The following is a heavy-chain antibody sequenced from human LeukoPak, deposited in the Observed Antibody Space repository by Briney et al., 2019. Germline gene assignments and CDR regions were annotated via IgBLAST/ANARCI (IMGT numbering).Heavy chain of an antibody. CDR3: ARLTDYYDSSGYSYRDY. V-gene: IGHV4-30-2*01. D-gene: IGHD3-22*01. J-gene: IGHJ4*02. Sequence: PSQTLSLTCTVSGGSISSGGYYWSWIRQPPGKGLEWIGYIYHSGSTYYNPSLKSRVTISVDRSKNQFSLKPSSVTAADTAVYYCARLTDYYDSSGYSYRDYWGQGTLVTVSS. CDR2: IYHSGST. CDR1: GGSISSGGYY.